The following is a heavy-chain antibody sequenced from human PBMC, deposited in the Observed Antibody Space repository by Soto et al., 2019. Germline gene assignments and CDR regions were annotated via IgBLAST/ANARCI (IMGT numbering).Heavy chain of an antibody. CDR1: GGSISSGGYY. V-gene: IGHV4-31*03. CDR3: AREPSI. Sequence: QVQLQESGPGLVKPSQTLSLTCTVSGGSISSGGYYWSWIRQHPGKGLEWIAYIYCSGSTSYNPSLRSRGTISVATSKSQFSLKLSAVIAADTAVYYCAREPSIWGQGPLVTVSS. CDR2: IYCSGST. J-gene: IGHJ4*02.